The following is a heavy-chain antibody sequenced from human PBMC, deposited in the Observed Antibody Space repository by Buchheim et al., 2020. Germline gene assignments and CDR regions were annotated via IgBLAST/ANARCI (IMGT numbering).Heavy chain of an antibody. Sequence: QLQLQESGPGLVKPSETLSLTCTVSGGSISSSSYYWGWIRQPPGKGLEWIGSIYYSGSTYYNPSLKSRVTISVDTSKNQFSLKLSSVTAADTAVYYCARVITGRVGWGYYYYYGMDVWGQGTT. CDR1: GGSISSSSYY. J-gene: IGHJ6*02. CDR3: ARVITGRVGWGYYYYYGMDV. V-gene: IGHV4-39*01. CDR2: IYYSGST. D-gene: IGHD1-20*01.